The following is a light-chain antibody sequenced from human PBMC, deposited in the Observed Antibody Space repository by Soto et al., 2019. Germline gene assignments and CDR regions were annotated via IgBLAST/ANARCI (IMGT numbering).Light chain of an antibody. CDR1: QSVLYSSNNKNY. J-gene: IGKJ2*01. CDR3: QQYESTPPT. Sequence: DIVMTQSPDSLAVSLGERATINCKSSQSVLYSSNNKNYLAWYQQRPGQPPKLLIYWASTRESRVPDRFSGSGSGTDFTLTITILQAEYVAVYYCQQYESTPPTFGQGTKLEIK. CDR2: WAS. V-gene: IGKV4-1*01.